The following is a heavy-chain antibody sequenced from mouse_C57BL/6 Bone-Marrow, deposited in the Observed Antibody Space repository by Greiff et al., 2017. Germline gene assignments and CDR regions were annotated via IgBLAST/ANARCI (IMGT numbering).Heavy chain of an antibody. Sequence: QVQLQQPGAELVMPGASVKLSCKASGYTFTSYWMHWVKQRPGQGLEWIGEIDPSDSYTNYNQKFKGKSTLTVDKSSSTAYMQLSSLTSEDSAVYYCARNFLTTVGARDYWGQGTSVTVSS. CDR2: IDPSDSYT. CDR3: ARNFLTTVGARDY. V-gene: IGHV1-69*01. CDR1: GYTFTSYW. D-gene: IGHD1-1*01. J-gene: IGHJ4*01.